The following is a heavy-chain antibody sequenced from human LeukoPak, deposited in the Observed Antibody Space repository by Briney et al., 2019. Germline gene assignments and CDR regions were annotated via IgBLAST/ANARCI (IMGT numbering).Heavy chain of an antibody. CDR1: GGSISSSSYY. Sequence: SETLSLTCTVSGGSISSSSYYWGWIRQPPGKGLEWIGSIYYSGSTSYNPSLKSRVTISGDTSKNQFSLKLSSVTAADTAVYYCARGFRGPNFDYWGPGTLVTVSS. CDR2: IYYSGST. CDR3: ARGFRGPNFDY. D-gene: IGHD3-10*01. V-gene: IGHV4-39*07. J-gene: IGHJ4*02.